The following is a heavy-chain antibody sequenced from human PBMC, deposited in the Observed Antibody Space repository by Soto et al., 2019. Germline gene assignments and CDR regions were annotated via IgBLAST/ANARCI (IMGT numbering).Heavy chain of an antibody. CDR1: GYTFTTYA. CDR2: IDAGNGNT. CDR3: AREDRNWFDP. D-gene: IGHD2-15*01. J-gene: IGHJ5*02. V-gene: IGHV1-3*01. Sequence: ASVNVSCKASGYTFTTYAMHWVRQAPGQRLEWMGWIDAGNGNTKYSQKFQGRVTITRDTSASTVYMELSSLRSEDTAVYYCAREDRNWFDPWGQGTLVTVSS.